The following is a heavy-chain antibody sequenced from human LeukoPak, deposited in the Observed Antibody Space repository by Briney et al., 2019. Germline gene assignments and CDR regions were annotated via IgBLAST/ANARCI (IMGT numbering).Heavy chain of an antibody. J-gene: IGHJ5*02. D-gene: IGHD3-22*01. CDR2: INHSGST. CDR3: ARASATYYYDSSGFNWFDP. Sequence: SGTLSLTCAVYGGSFSGYYWSWIRQLPGKGLEWIGEINHSGSTNYNPSLKSRVTISVDTSKNQFSLKLSSVTAADTAVYYCARASATYYYDSSGFNWFDPWGQGTLVTVSS. V-gene: IGHV4-34*01. CDR1: GGSFSGYY.